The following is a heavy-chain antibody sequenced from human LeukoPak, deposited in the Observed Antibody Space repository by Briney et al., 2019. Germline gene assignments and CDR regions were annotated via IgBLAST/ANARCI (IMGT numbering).Heavy chain of an antibody. Sequence: GGSLRLSCAASGFTFNYYAMHCVRQAPGKGLEWVALISHDGSKKYYADSVKGRFTISGDNAKNSLYLQMNSLRAEDTAVYYRASDRQWRRAEYFQHWGQGTLVTVSS. CDR1: GFTFNYYA. D-gene: IGHD6-19*01. J-gene: IGHJ1*01. CDR2: ISHDGSKK. CDR3: ASDRQWRRAEYFQH. V-gene: IGHV3-30*04.